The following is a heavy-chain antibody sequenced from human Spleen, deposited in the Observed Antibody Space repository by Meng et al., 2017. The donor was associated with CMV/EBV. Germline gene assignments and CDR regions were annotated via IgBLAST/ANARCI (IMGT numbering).Heavy chain of an antibody. J-gene: IGHJ6*02. CDR2: IYYRGYT. Sequence: GSLRLSCTVSGGSINSYYWSWIRQPPGKGLEWIGYIYYRGYTNYNPSLKSRVIMSVDSSKNQLSLKLTSVTAADTAVYYCAKSGGTTGTGYGMDVWGQGTTVTVSS. CDR3: AKSGGTTGTGYGMDV. CDR1: GGSINSYY. D-gene: IGHD1-1*01. V-gene: IGHV4-59*03.